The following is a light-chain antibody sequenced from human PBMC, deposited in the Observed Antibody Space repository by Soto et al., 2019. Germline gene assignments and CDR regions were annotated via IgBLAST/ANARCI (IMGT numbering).Light chain of an antibody. CDR3: CSYAGSSTFV. V-gene: IGLV2-23*03. CDR1: SSDVGSYNL. J-gene: IGLJ1*01. Sequence: QSDRKQVASGAGSPGRSLDHSYNGTSSDVGSYNLVSWYQQHPGKAPKLMIYEGSKRPSGVSNRFSGSKSGNTASLTISGLQAEDEADYYCCSYAGSSTFVFGTGTKVTVL. CDR2: EGS.